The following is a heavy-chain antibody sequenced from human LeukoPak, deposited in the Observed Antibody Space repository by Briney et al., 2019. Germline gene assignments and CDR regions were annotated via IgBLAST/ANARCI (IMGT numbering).Heavy chain of an antibody. CDR1: GGSISSGDYY. CDR3: ARDCLDSGCYYYGMDV. Sequence: SETLSLTCTVSGGSISSGDYYWSWIRQPPGKGLEWIGYIYYSGSTYYNPSLKSRVTISVDTSKNQFSLKLSSVTAADTAVYYCARDCLDSGCYYYGMDVWGQGTTDTVSS. J-gene: IGHJ6*02. D-gene: IGHD3-22*01. V-gene: IGHV4-30-4*01. CDR2: IYYSGST.